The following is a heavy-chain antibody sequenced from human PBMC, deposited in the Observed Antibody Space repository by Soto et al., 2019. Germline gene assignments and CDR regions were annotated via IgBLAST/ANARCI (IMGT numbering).Heavy chain of an antibody. CDR3: ARVIGYYYANSDSVLFDI. V-gene: IGHV4-59*01. CDR2: ILYNGDT. J-gene: IGHJ3*02. Sequence: PSETLSLTCTVSGGSISDYYWSWIRQPPGKGLEWIGYILYNGDTKYNPSLKSRVTISVDTSKNQFSLKLRSVTAADTAIYYCARVIGYYYANSDSVLFDIWAQGTMVTVSS. D-gene: IGHD3-22*01. CDR1: GGSISDYY.